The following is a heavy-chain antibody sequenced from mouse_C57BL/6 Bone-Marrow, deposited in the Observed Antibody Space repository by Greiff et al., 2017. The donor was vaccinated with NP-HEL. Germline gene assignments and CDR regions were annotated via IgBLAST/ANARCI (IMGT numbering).Heavy chain of an antibody. CDR3: ARSLSTMITTGYFDV. J-gene: IGHJ1*03. Sequence: EVKLVESGPGMVKPSQSLSLTCTVTGYSITSGYDWHWIRHFPGNKLEWMGYISYSGSTNYNPSLKSRISIPYDPSKNHFFLKLNSVTTEDTATYYCARSLSTMITTGYFDVWGTGTTVTVSS. V-gene: IGHV3-1*01. CDR1: GYSITSGYD. CDR2: ISYSGST. D-gene: IGHD2-4*01.